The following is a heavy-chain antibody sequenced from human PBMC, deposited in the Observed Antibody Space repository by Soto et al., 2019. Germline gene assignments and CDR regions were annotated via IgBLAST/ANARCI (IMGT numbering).Heavy chain of an antibody. D-gene: IGHD2-2*01. CDR3: ARGRRGAGYCSSTSCSKRWGWWFDP. V-gene: IGHV4-34*01. Sequence: SETLSLTCAVYGGSFSGYYWSWIRQPPGKGLEWIGEINHSGSTNYNPSLKSRVTISVDTSKNQFSLKLSSVTAADTAVYYCARGRRGAGYCSSTSCSKRWGWWFDPWGQGTLVTVSS. CDR1: GGSFSGYY. J-gene: IGHJ5*02. CDR2: INHSGST.